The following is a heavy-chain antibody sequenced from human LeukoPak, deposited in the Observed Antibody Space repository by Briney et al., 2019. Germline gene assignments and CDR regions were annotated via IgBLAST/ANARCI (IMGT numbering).Heavy chain of an antibody. J-gene: IGHJ4*02. CDR3: ARGTYGSSWQLEHFDY. CDR1: GGSISSYY. D-gene: IGHD6-13*01. V-gene: IGHV4-59*01. Sequence: KPSETLSLTGTVSGGSISSYYWSWIRQPPGKGLEGIGYIYYSGSTNYNPSLKSRVTISVDTSKNQFSLKLSSLTAADTAVYYCARGTYGSSWQLEHFDYWGQGTLVTVSS. CDR2: IYYSGST.